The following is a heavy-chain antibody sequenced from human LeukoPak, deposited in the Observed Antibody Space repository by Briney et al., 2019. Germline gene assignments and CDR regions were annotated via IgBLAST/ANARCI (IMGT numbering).Heavy chain of an antibody. CDR2: IYYRGST. V-gene: IGHV4-59*01. CDR1: GGSISSYY. J-gene: IGHJ4*02. D-gene: IGHD3-3*01. CDR3: ARGKYYGDSDY. Sequence: SETLSLTCTVSGGSISSYYWSWIRQPPGKGLEWIGDIYYRGSTNYNPSLKSRVTISVDTSKNQFSLNLRSVTAADTAVYYCARGKYYGDSDYWGQGTLVPVSS.